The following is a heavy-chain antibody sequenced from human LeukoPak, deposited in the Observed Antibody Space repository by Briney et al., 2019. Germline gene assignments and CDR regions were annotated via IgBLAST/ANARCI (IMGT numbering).Heavy chain of an antibody. CDR1: GGSISSYY. D-gene: IGHD2-15*01. CDR3: ARDGAHVLDAFDI. V-gene: IGHV4-59*01. J-gene: IGHJ3*02. Sequence: SETLSLTCTVSGGSISSYYWSWIRQPPGKGLEWIGYIYYSGSTNYNPSLKSRVTISVDTSKNQFSLKLSSVTAADTAVYYCARDGAHVLDAFDIWGQGTMVTVSS. CDR2: IYYSGST.